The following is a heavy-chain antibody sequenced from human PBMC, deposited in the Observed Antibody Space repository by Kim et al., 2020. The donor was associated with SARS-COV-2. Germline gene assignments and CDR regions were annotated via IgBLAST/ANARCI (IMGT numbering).Heavy chain of an antibody. CDR3: TRLTLGGSEVITNY. D-gene: IGHD3-22*01. Sequence: GGSLRLSCAASGFTFSGSAMHWVRQASGKGLEWVGRIRSKANSYATAYAASVKGRFTISRDDSKNTAYLQMNSLKTEDTAVYYCTRLTLGGSEVITNYWGQGTLVTVSS. J-gene: IGHJ4*02. CDR1: GFTFSGSA. CDR2: IRSKANSYAT. V-gene: IGHV3-73*01.